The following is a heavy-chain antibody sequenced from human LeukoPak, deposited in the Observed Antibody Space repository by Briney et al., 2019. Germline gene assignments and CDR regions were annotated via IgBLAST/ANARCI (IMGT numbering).Heavy chain of an antibody. D-gene: IGHD6-25*01. CDR1: GYTFTSYG. CDR2: ISAYNGNT. V-gene: IGHV1-18*01. Sequence: ASVTVSCKASGYTFTSYGISWVRQAPGQGLEWMGWISAYNGNTNYAQKLQGRVTMTTDTSTSTAYMELRSLRSDDTAVYYCARTSSGHTAIYYYYGMDVWGQGTTVTVSS. J-gene: IGHJ6*02. CDR3: ARTSSGHTAIYYYYGMDV.